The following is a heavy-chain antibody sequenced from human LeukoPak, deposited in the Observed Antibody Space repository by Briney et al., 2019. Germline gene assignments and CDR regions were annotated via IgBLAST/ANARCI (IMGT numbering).Heavy chain of an antibody. CDR1: GYTFTSYD. CDR2: MNPNSGNT. J-gene: IGHJ4*02. D-gene: IGHD3-10*01. Sequence: ASVKVSCKASGYTFTSYDINWVRQATGQGLEWMGWMNPNSGNTGYAQKFQGRVTITRNTSISTAYMGLSSLRSEDTAVYYCARVGAAMVRGVILYYFDYWGQGTLVTVSS. V-gene: IGHV1-8*01. CDR3: ARVGAAMVRGVILYYFDY.